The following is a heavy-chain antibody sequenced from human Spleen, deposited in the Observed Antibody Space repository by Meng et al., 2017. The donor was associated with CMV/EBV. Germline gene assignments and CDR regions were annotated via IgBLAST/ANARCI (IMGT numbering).Heavy chain of an antibody. CDR3: ARDPSVAAAGPAEYFQH. J-gene: IGHJ1*01. CDR2: IYSGGST. CDR1: GFTVSSNY. V-gene: IGHV3-66*01. D-gene: IGHD6-13*01. Sequence: EVQLLESGGGLVQPXGSLRLSCAAFGFTVSSNYMSWVRQAPGKGLEWVSVIYSGGSTYYADSVKGRFTISRDNSKNTLYLQMNSLRAEDTAVYYCARDPSVAAAGPAEYFQHWGQGTLVTVSS.